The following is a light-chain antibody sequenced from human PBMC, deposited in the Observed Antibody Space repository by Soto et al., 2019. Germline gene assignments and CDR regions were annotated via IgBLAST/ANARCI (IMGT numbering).Light chain of an antibody. J-gene: IGLJ2*01. CDR3: SSYTGSSTLV. CDR1: SSDVGGYNY. Sequence: QSALTQPASVSGSPGQSITISCTGTSSDVGGYNYVSWYQQHPGKAPKLMIYDVSNRPSGVSNRFSGSKSGNTASLTISGLQAEDADDYYCSSYTGSSTLVFGGGTQLTVL. CDR2: DVS. V-gene: IGLV2-14*01.